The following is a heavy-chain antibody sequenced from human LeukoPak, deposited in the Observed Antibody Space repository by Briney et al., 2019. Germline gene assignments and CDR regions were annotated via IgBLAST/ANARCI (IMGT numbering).Heavy chain of an antibody. CDR2: INPNSGGT. V-gene: IGHV1-2*02. CDR3: ARVLQNSGYDRGLCLDY. J-gene: IGHJ4*02. D-gene: IGHD5-12*01. CDR1: GYSFTGYY. Sequence: GASVKVSCKASGYSFTGYYMHWVRQAPGQGLEWMGWINPNSGGTNYAQKFQGRVTMTRDTSISTAYMELSRLRSDDTAVYYCARVLQNSGYDRGLCLDYWGQGTTVTVSS.